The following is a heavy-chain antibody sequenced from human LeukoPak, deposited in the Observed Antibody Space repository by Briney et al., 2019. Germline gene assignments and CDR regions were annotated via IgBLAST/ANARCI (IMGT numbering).Heavy chain of an antibody. J-gene: IGHJ6*03. D-gene: IGHD5-12*01. CDR1: GYTFTGYY. Sequence: ASVKVSCKASGYTFTGYYMHWVRQAPGQGLEWMGWINPNSGGTNYAQKFQGRVTMTRDTSISTAYMELSRLRSDDTAVYYCARVVANYYYYYMDVWGKGTTVTISS. CDR3: ARVVANYYYYYMDV. V-gene: IGHV1-2*02. CDR2: INPNSGGT.